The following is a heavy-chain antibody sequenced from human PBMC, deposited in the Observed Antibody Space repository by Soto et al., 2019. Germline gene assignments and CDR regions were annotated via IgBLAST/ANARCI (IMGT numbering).Heavy chain of an antibody. CDR1: GGSISSYY. D-gene: IGHD3-9*01. CDR3: ARSPDILTGYYRAFDY. J-gene: IGHJ4*02. Sequence: SETLSLTCTVSGGSISSYYWSWIRQPPGKGLEWIGYIYYSGSTNYNPSLKSRVTISVDTSKNQFSLKLSSVTAADTTVYYCARSPDILTGYYRAFDYWGQGTLVTVSS. CDR2: IYYSGST. V-gene: IGHV4-59*01.